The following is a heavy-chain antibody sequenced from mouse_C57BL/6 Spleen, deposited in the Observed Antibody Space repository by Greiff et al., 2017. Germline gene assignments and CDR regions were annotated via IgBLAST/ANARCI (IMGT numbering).Heavy chain of an antibody. J-gene: IGHJ4*01. CDR3: ARHYYSNWSYAMDY. D-gene: IGHD2-5*01. Sequence: EVQLQQSGPELVKPGASVKISCKASGYSFTGYYMNWVKQSPEKSLEWIGEINPSTGGTTYNQKFKAKATLTVDKSSSTAYMQLKSLTSEDSAVYYCARHYYSNWSYAMDYWGQGTSVTVSS. V-gene: IGHV1-42*01. CDR2: INPSTGGT. CDR1: GYSFTGYY.